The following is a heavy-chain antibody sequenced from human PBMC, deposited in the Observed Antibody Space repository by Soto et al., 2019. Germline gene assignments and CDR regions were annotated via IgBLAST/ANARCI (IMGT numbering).Heavy chain of an antibody. CDR1: GGSFSGYY. CDR3: ARGFLEWLFNTDYYYYYMDV. Sequence: SETLSLTCAVYGGSFSGYYWSWIRQPPGKGLEWIGEINHSGSTNYNPSLKSRVTISVDTSKNQFSLKLSSVTAADTAVYYCARGFLEWLFNTDYYYYYMDVWGKGTTVTVSS. CDR2: INHSGST. V-gene: IGHV4-34*01. D-gene: IGHD3-3*01. J-gene: IGHJ6*03.